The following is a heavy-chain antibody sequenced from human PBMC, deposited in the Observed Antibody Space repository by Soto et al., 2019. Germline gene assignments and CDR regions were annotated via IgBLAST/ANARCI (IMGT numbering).Heavy chain of an antibody. CDR3: ESLGRGYFETGSGDTPL. V-gene: IGHV5-51*03. Sequence: EVQLVQSAAEVQKPGESLKISCKASGYIFTNYWIGWVRQVPGEGLEWMVNIYPGDSDTRYNPPFQAQVTSSTDKSISTAYLQWRSRKASDSVLHYCESLGRGYFETGSGDTPLWGQGTLVTVSA. J-gene: IGHJ4*02. CDR2: IYPGDSDT. D-gene: IGHD6-19*01. CDR1: GYIFTNYW.